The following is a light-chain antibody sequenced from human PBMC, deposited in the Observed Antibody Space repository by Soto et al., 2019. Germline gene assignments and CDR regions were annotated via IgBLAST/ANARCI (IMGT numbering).Light chain of an antibody. V-gene: IGKV2-24*01. J-gene: IGKJ2*01. CDR1: QSLVHSDGNTY. Sequence: DLVLTQTPLSSPVTLGQPASISCRSSQSLVHSDGNTYLSWFHQRPGQPPRLLIDKVSNRFSGVPDRCSGSGAGTDFTLKISRVEAEDVGIYFCMQATHYRPYTFGQGTKLEIK. CDR3: MQATHYRPYT. CDR2: KVS.